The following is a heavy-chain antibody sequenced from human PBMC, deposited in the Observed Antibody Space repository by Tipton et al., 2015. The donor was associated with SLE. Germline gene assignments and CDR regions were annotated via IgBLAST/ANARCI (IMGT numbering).Heavy chain of an antibody. Sequence: SLRLSCAASGFTFSNLWMHWVRQVPGKGLVWVARIKSDGKTTRYVDSVKGRFTISRDNAKKTLYLQMNSLRPEDTAVYYCTRAFLPSADPSAAFDIWGQGTVVTVSS. CDR3: TRAFLPSADPSAAFDI. CDR2: IKSDGKTT. J-gene: IGHJ3*02. D-gene: IGHD2-2*01. V-gene: IGHV3-74*01. CDR1: GFTFSNLW.